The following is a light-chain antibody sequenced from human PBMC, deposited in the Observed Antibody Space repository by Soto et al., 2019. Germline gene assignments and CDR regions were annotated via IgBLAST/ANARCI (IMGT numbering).Light chain of an antibody. V-gene: IGLV2-14*01. Sequence: QSVLTQPASVSGSPGQSITISCTGSSSDVGGYNYVSWYQQHPGKAPKLMIYDVSNRPSGVSNRFSGSKSGNTASLTISGLQAEDEAVFYCSSYTGRSTFVFRSGTKVTVL. CDR1: SSDVGGYNY. CDR3: SSYTGRSTFV. CDR2: DVS. J-gene: IGLJ1*01.